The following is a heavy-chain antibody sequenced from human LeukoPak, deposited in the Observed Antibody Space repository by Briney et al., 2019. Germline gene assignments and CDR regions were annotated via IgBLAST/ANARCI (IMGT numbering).Heavy chain of an antibody. Sequence: GGSLRLSCAASGFTFSSYWMHWVRQAPGKGLVWVSRISSDGSSTTYADSVKGRFTISRDNAKNALYLQMNSLRAEDTAVYYCAPTRGSSSWPFDYWGQGTLVTVSS. V-gene: IGHV3-74*01. J-gene: IGHJ4*02. CDR2: ISSDGSST. D-gene: IGHD6-13*01. CDR3: APTRGSSSWPFDY. CDR1: GFTFSSYW.